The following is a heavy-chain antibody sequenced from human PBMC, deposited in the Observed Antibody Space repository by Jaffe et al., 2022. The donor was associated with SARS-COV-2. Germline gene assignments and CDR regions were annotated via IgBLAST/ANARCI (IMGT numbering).Heavy chain of an antibody. D-gene: IGHD3-10*01. CDR3: THIRFGDHRWAD. CDR1: GVTFRGAW. Sequence: EVQLAESGGGFVKPGGSLRLSCVVSGVTFRGAWMSWVRQAPGKGLEWVGRVKSKADGGTRDYAAPVKGRFTISRDDSKNTVYLEMNSLRIEDTAVYYCTHIRFGDHRWADWGQGTLVTVSS. J-gene: IGHJ4*02. CDR2: VKSKADGGTR. V-gene: IGHV3-15*01.